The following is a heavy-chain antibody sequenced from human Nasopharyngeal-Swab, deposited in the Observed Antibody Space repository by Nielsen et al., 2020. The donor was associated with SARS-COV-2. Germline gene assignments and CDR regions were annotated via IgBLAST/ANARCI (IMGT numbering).Heavy chain of an antibody. V-gene: IGHV3-30-3*01. CDR3: AKEQQLVRRYYFDY. D-gene: IGHD6-13*01. J-gene: IGHJ4*02. CDR1: GFTFSSYA. CDR2: ISYDGSNK. Sequence: LSLTCAASGFTFSSYAMHWVRQAPGKGLEWVAVISYDGSNKYYADSVKGRFTISRDNSKNTLYLQMNSLRAEDTAVYYCAKEQQLVRRYYFDYWGQGTLVTVSS.